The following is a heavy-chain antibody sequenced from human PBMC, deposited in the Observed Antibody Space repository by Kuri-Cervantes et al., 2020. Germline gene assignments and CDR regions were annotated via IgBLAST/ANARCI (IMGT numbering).Heavy chain of an antibody. CDR1: GFSLSNARMG. V-gene: IGHV2-26*01. D-gene: IGHD3-10*01. CDR3: AHRRAPLAGDWFDT. J-gene: IGHJ5*02. Sequence: SGPTLVKPTETLTLTCTVSGFSLSNARMGVSWIRQPPGKALEWLAHIFSNDEKSYSTSLKSRLTISKDTSKNQVVLTMTNMDPVDTATYYCAHRRAPLAGDWFDTWGQGTLVTGSS. CDR2: IFSNDEK.